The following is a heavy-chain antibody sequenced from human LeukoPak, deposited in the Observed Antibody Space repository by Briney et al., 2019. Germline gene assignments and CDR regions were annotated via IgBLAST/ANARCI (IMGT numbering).Heavy chain of an antibody. V-gene: IGHV3-64D*06. CDR3: ARVTTAQKAVALPYYYYGMDV. Sequence: GGSLRLSCLASGFTFSSYAVHWVRQAPGKGLEYVSAISSNGDLTYYADSVKGRFTISRDNSKNTLYLQMSSLRADDTAVYYCARVTTAQKAVALPYYYYGMDVWGQGTTVTVSS. CDR1: GFTFSSYA. CDR2: ISSNGDLT. J-gene: IGHJ6*02. D-gene: IGHD6-19*01.